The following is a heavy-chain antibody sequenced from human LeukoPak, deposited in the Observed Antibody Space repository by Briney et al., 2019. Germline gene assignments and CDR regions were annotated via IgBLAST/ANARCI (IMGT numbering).Heavy chain of an antibody. CDR2: INHSGST. Sequence: SETLSLTCAVYGGSFSGYYWSWIRQPPGKGLEWIGEINHSGSTNYNPSLKSRVTISVATSKNQFYLKLSSVSAAHTAVYYCARSRPPHSSSWYQLWYFDYWGQGTLVTVSS. J-gene: IGHJ4*02. CDR1: GGSFSGYY. D-gene: IGHD6-13*01. CDR3: ARSRPPHSSSWYQLWYFDY. V-gene: IGHV4-34*01.